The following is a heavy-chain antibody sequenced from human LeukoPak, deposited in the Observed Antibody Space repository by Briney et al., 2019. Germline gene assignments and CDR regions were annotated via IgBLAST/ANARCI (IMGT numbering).Heavy chain of an antibody. D-gene: IGHD6-19*01. Sequence: ASLKVSCKASGYTFTSYYMHWGRHAPAQGLEWMGIINPSGGSTSYAQKFQGRVTMTRDTSTSTVYMELSRLRSEDTAVYYCARDLGGLGIAVAGTWGHWGQGTLVTVSS. V-gene: IGHV1-46*01. J-gene: IGHJ4*02. CDR1: GYTFTSYY. CDR2: INPSGGST. CDR3: ARDLGGLGIAVAGTWGH.